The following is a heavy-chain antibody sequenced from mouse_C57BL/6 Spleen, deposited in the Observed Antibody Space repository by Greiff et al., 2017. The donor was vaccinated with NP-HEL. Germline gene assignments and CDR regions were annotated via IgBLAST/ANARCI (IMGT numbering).Heavy chain of an antibody. J-gene: IGHJ3*01. Sequence: VKLVESGAELARPGASVKLSCKASGYTFTSYGISWVKQRTGQGLEWIGEIYPRSGNTYYNEKFKGKATLTADKSSSTAYMELRSLTSEDSAVYFCLGSEAAWFAYWGQGTLVTVSA. CDR1: GYTFTSYG. CDR3: LGSEAAWFAY. CDR2: IYPRSGNT. D-gene: IGHD1-1*01. V-gene: IGHV1-81*01.